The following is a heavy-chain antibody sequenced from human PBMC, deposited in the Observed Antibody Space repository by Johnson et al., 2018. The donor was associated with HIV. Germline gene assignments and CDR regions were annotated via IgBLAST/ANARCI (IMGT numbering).Heavy chain of an antibody. CDR3: AKDGGGGYDRAFDI. V-gene: IGHV3-30*02. Sequence: QVQLVESGGGVVQPGGSLRLSCAASGFTFSIHAMYWVRQAPGKGLEWVAFIRYDGSNKYYADSVKGRFTISRDNSKNTLYLQMNSLRAEDTAVYYWAKDGGGGYDRAFDIWGQGTMVTVSS. CDR2: IRYDGSNK. CDR1: GFTFSIHA. D-gene: IGHD5-12*01. J-gene: IGHJ3*02.